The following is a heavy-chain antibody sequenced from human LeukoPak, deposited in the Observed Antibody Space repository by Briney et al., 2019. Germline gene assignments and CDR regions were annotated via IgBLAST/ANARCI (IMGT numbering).Heavy chain of an antibody. Sequence: GRSLRLSCAASGFTFSNYWMSWVRQAPGKGLEWVANIKQDGSEKYYVDSVKGRFTISRDNAKNSLYLQMNSLRAEDTAVYYCARDFPLEYYYYYMDVWGKGATVTISS. D-gene: IGHD3-3*01. J-gene: IGHJ6*03. V-gene: IGHV3-7*01. CDR2: IKQDGSEK. CDR3: ARDFPLEYYYYYMDV. CDR1: GFTFSNYW.